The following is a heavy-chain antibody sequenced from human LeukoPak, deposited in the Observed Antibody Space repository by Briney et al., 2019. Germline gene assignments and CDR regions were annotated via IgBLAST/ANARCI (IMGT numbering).Heavy chain of an antibody. D-gene: IGHD2-2*01. CDR1: GFTFDDYA. CDR2: ISWNSGSI. Sequence: SLRLSCAASGFTFDDYAMHWVRQAPGKGLEWVSGISWNSGSIGYADSVKGRFTISRDNAKNPLYLQMNSLRAEDTALYYCAKDDSRYCSSTSCYTFDYWGQGTLVSVSS. CDR3: AKDDSRYCSSTSCYTFDY. V-gene: IGHV3-9*01. J-gene: IGHJ4*02.